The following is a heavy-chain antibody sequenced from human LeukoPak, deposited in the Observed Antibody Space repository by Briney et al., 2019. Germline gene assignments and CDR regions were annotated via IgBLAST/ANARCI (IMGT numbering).Heavy chain of an antibody. J-gene: IGHJ4*02. V-gene: IGHV1-24*01. Sequence: ASVKVSCKVSGYTLTELSMHWVRQAPGKGLEWMGGFDPEDGETIYAQKFQGRVTMTEDTSTDTAYMELSSLRSEDTAVYNCATLTGYAPYFDYWGQGTLVTVSS. CDR1: GYTLTELS. D-gene: IGHD3-9*01. CDR2: FDPEDGET. CDR3: ATLTGYAPYFDY.